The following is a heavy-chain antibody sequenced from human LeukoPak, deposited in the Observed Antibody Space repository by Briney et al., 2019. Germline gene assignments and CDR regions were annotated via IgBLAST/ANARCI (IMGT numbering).Heavy chain of an antibody. CDR2: IYYSGST. V-gene: IGHV4-59*08. Sequence: SETLSLTCTVSGGSISSYYWSWIRQPPGKGLEWIGYIYYSGSTNYNPSLKSRVTISVDTSKNQFSLKLSSVTAADTAVYYCASGNYYYYYMDVWGKGTTVTVSS. J-gene: IGHJ6*03. CDR1: GGSISSYY. CDR3: ASGNYYYYYMDV.